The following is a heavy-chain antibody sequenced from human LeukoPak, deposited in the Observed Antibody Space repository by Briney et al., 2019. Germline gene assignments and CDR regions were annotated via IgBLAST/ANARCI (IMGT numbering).Heavy chain of an antibody. V-gene: IGHV4-39*01. CDR2: IYYSGST. Sequence: SETLSLTCTVSGGSISSSSYYWGWIRQPPGRGLEWIGSIYYSGSTYYNPSLKSRVTISVDTSKNQFSLKLSSVTAADTAVYYCARQASSSIAAHRGWFDPWGQGTLVTVSS. J-gene: IGHJ5*02. CDR1: GGSISSSSYY. D-gene: IGHD6-6*01. CDR3: ARQASSSIAAHRGWFDP.